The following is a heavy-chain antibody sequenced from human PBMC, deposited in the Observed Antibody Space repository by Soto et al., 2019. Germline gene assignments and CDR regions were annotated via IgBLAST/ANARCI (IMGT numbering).Heavy chain of an antibody. Sequence: SVKVSCKASGGTFSSYAISWVRQAPGQGLEWMGGIIPIFGTANYAQKFQGRVTITADESTSTAYMELSSLRSEDTAVYYCASRASYYGFFDYWGQGXLVTVSS. CDR1: GGTFSSYA. V-gene: IGHV1-69*13. J-gene: IGHJ4*02. D-gene: IGHD3-10*01. CDR2: IIPIFGTA. CDR3: ASRASYYGFFDY.